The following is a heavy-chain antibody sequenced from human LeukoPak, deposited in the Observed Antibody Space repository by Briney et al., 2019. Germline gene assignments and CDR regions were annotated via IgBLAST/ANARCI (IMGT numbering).Heavy chain of an antibody. Sequence: ASVKVSCKASGYTFTGYYTHWVRQAPGQGLEWMGWINPNSGGTNYAQKFQGRVTMTRDTSISTAYMELSRLRSDDTAVYYCARVHRDSSGYYYFDYWGQGTLVTVSS. V-gene: IGHV1-2*02. J-gene: IGHJ4*02. CDR3: ARVHRDSSGYYYFDY. CDR1: GYTFTGYY. D-gene: IGHD3-22*01. CDR2: INPNSGGT.